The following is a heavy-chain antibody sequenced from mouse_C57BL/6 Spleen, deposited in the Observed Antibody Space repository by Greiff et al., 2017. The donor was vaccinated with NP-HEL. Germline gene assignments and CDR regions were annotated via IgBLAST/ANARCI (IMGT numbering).Heavy chain of an antibody. CDR2: ISSGGSYT. CDR3: ARYYSNYVSYFDY. CDR1: GFTFSSYG. J-gene: IGHJ2*01. Sequence: EVMLVESGGDLVKPGGSLTLSCAASGFTFSSYGMSWVRQTPDKRLEWVATISSGGSYTYSPDSVKGRFTVSRDTAKNTLYLQMSSLKSKDTAMYVCARYYSNYVSYFDYWGQGTTLTVSS. V-gene: IGHV5-6*01. D-gene: IGHD2-5*01.